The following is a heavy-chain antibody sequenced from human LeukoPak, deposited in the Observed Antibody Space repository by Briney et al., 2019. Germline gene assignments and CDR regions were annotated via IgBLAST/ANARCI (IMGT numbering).Heavy chain of an antibody. J-gene: IGHJ4*02. CDR2: ISPGSSYK. CDR3: ATERLGIFEF. CDR1: TFTFSDDY. D-gene: IGHD3-3*01. V-gene: IGHV3-11*05. Sequence: GGSLRLSCTASTFTFSDDYMGWIRQAPGKGPEWVSSISPGSSYKFCAGSVEGRFTISRDDAKNSVYLQMNNLRVDDTAVYYCATERLGIFEFWGQGSLVTVSS.